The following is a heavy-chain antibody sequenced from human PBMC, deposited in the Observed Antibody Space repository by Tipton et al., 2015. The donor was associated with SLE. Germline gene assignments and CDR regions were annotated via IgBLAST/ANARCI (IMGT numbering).Heavy chain of an antibody. J-gene: IGHJ6*02. CDR1: GFTFSDYY. CDR2: ISGSGSSI. Sequence: GSLRLSCAASGFTFSDYYMSWIRQAPGKGLEWVSYISGSGSSIYYPDSVKGRFTISRDNSKNTLYLQMNSLRAEDTAVYYCAKDLDGDYLYYYYYGMDVWGQGTTVTVSS. CDR3: AKDLDGDYLYYYYYGMDV. D-gene: IGHD4-17*01. V-gene: IGHV3-11*04.